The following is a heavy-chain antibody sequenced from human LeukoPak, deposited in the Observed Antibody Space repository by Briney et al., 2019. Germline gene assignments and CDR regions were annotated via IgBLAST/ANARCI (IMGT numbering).Heavy chain of an antibody. J-gene: IGHJ3*02. Sequence: AGGSLRLSCAASGFAFSNYSMNWVRQAPGKGLEWVSSISSSSSYIYYADSVKGRFTISRDNAKNSLYLQMNSLRAEDTAVYYCARDAGRAGGFSIRGQGTMVTVSS. D-gene: IGHD3-16*01. CDR3: ARDAGRAGGFSI. CDR1: GFAFSNYS. V-gene: IGHV3-21*01. CDR2: ISSSSSYI.